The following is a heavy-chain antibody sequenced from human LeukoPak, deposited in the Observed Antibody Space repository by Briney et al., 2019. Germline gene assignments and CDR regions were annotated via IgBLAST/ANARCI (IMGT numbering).Heavy chain of an antibody. J-gene: IGHJ6*04. CDR1: GYTISNGYY. V-gene: IGHV4-38-2*01. D-gene: IGHD3/OR15-3a*01. CDR2: IYHSVTT. CDR3: ARGSNYYYSMYV. Sequence: SETLSLTCAVSGYTISNGYYWGWIRQPPGKGLEWIGSIYHSVTTYYSPSLKSRVAISTDTPKNQYSLKLTSVTAADTAVYYCARGSNYYYSMYVWGKGTTVTVSS.